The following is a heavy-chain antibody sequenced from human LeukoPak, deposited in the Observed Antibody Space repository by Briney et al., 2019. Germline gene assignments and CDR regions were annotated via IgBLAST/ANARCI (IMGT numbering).Heavy chain of an antibody. CDR2: TYYRSKWYN. V-gene: IGHV6-1*01. CDR1: GDSVSSNRAA. D-gene: IGHD6-25*01. J-gene: IGHJ6*03. Sequence: SQTLSLTCAISGDSVSSNRAAWNWIRQSPSRGLEWLGRTYYRSKWYNDYAVSVKSRITITPDTSKNQFSLQLKSVTPDDSAVYFCARNAADVPYYYYYIDVWGEGTTVIISS. CDR3: ARNAADVPYYYYYIDV.